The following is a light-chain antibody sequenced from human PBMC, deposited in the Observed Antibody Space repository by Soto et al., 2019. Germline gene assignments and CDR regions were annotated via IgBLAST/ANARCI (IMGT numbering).Light chain of an antibody. CDR3: QQYNGWPT. V-gene: IGKV3-15*01. CDR2: GAS. J-gene: IGKJ1*01. CDR1: QSLGGS. Sequence: IVMTQSPATLCVSPGERATLSCRASQSLGGSLAWYQQKPGQAPRLLIYGASTRVTGIPARFSGSGSGTEFTLTISSLQSEDSAVYYCQQYNGWPTFGQGTKVDIK.